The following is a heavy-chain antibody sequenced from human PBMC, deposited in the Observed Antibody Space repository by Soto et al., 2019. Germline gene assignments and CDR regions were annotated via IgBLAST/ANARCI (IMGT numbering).Heavy chain of an antibody. V-gene: IGHV4-61*05. CDR2: INYSGST. D-gene: IGHD3-10*01. CDR1: GGSISSSSYY. CDR3: ARTYGSGSRGTLDI. Sequence: PSETLSLTCTVSGGSISSSSYYWSWIRQPPGKGLEWIGDINYSGSTNYNPSLKSRVTISVDTPKNQLSLKLSSVTAADTAVYYCARTYGSGSRGTLDIWGQGTMVTVSS. J-gene: IGHJ3*02.